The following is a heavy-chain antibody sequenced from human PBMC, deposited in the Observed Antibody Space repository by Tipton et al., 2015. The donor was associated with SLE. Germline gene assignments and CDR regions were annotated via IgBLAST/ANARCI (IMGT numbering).Heavy chain of an antibody. J-gene: IGHJ6*03. CDR3: ARGREWNWSPYYMDV. CDR1: GASVSSHN. CDR2: IHYNRDT. Sequence: TLSLTCTVSGASVSSHNWNWIRQTPGKGLEWIGYIHYNRDTNYHPPLKSRVTISVDTSRDQFSLTLNSVTAADTGIYYCARGREWNWSPYYMDVWGKGTTVTVSS. D-gene: IGHD1-1*01. V-gene: IGHV4-59*02.